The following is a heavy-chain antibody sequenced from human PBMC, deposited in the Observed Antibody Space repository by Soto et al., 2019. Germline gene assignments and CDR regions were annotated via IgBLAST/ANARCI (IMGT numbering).Heavy chain of an antibody. D-gene: IGHD4-17*01. CDR1: GGSISTGGYY. CDR2: IYYSGST. V-gene: IGHV4-31*03. J-gene: IGHJ4*02. CDR3: ARGLSVTLFDN. Sequence: QVQLQESGPGLVKTSQTLSLTCTVSGGSISTGGYYWTWIRQHPGKRLEWIGYIYYSGSTYYNPSLKSRVTISVDTSKNQFSLELSSVTAADTAVYYCARGLSVTLFDNWGQGTLVTVSS.